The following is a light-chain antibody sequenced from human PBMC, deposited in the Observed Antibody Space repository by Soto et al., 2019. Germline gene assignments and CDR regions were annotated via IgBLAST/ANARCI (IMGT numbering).Light chain of an antibody. CDR1: QSIDTS. Sequence: DIQMTQSPSTLSASIGDRVTITCRASQSIDTSLAWYQQKPGKAPKLLIYKASSLQSGVPSRFSGSGSGTEFTLTISSLQPDDFATYSCQHYNAYSRTFGQGTKVEAK. J-gene: IGKJ1*01. CDR3: QHYNAYSRT. V-gene: IGKV1-5*03. CDR2: KAS.